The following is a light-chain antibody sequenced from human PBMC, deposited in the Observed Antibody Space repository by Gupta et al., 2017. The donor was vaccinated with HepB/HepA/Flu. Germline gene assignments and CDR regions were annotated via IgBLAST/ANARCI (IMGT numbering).Light chain of an antibody. CDR3: SSYTSSDTLDVL. V-gene: IGLV2-14*03. Sequence: HSALTQPASVSGSPGQLITISCTGTSSDVGGHNYVSWYQQHPGEAPKLMIYDVSNRPSGVSNRFSGSKSGNTASLTISGLQTEDEADYYCSSYTSSDTLDVLFGGGTKVIVL. J-gene: IGLJ2*01. CDR1: SSDVGGHNY. CDR2: DVS.